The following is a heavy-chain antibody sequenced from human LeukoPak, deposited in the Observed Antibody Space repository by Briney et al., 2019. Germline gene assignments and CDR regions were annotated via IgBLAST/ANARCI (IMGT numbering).Heavy chain of an antibody. Sequence: PSDTLSHTCTVSGASISSSSHYWGWIRQPPGKGLEWIGSVYYSGNTYYNPSLKSRVAISVDTSKNHFSLKLNSVTAADTAVYYCARDDYGSTNMGFYFDSWGQGALVTVSS. J-gene: IGHJ4*02. V-gene: IGHV4-39*07. CDR3: ARDDYGSTNMGFYFDS. D-gene: IGHD3-10*01. CDR2: VYYSGNT. CDR1: GASISSSSHY.